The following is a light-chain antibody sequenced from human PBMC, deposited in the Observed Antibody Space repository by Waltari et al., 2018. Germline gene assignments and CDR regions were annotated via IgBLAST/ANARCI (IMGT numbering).Light chain of an antibody. V-gene: IGKV3-20*01. Sequence: EIVLTQSPGTLSWSPGDRATLSCRASRSVSSNYLAWYQQKRGQAPRLLIYDASNRATGIADRFSGSGSGTDFTLTISRLEPEDFAVFYCQQYGTSPVTFGGGTKVEIK. CDR2: DAS. J-gene: IGKJ4*01. CDR1: RSVSSNY. CDR3: QQYGTSPVT.